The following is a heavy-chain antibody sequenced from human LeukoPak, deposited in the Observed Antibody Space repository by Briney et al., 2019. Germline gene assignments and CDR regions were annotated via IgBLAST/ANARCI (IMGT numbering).Heavy chain of an antibody. CDR3: ARDNLWGSPVDY. Sequence: PSETLSLTCAVYGGSFSGYYWSWIRQPPGKGLEWIGEINHSGSTNYNPSLKSRVTISVDTSKNQFSLKLSSVTAADTAVYYCARDNLWGSPVDYWGQGTLVTVSS. D-gene: IGHD5-24*01. CDR1: GGSFSGYY. CDR2: INHSGST. J-gene: IGHJ4*02. V-gene: IGHV4-34*01.